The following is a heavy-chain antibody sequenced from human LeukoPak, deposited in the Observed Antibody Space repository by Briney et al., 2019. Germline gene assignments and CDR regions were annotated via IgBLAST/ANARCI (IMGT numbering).Heavy chain of an antibody. D-gene: IGHD4-23*01. CDR1: GFPFSNYA. CDR2: ISGSGGST. CDR3: AKTTGNGHWLIEY. V-gene: IGHV3-23*01. Sequence: GGSLRLSCAASGFPFSNYAMTWVRQAPGKGLEWVSAISGSGGSTYYADSVKGRFTISRDNSKNTLYVQMNILRAEDTAVYYCAKTTGNGHWLIEYWGQGTLVTVSS. J-gene: IGHJ4*02.